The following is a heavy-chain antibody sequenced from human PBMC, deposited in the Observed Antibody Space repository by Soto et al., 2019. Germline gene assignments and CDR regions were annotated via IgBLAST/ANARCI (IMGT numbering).Heavy chain of an antibody. J-gene: IGHJ4*02. V-gene: IGHV1-18*01. D-gene: IGHD3-22*01. CDR2: ISAYNGNT. Sequence: ASVKVSCKASGYTFTSYGISWVRQAPGQGLEWMGWISAYNGNTNYAQKLQGRVTMTTDTSTSTAYMELRSLRSDDTAVYYCARSSGGVVITHIDYWGQGTLVTVSS. CDR3: ARSSGGVVITHIDY. CDR1: GYTFTSYG.